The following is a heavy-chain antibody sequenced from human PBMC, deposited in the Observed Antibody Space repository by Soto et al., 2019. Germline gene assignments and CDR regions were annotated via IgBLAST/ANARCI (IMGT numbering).Heavy chain of an antibody. CDR3: ATFTGGSQSWFDP. D-gene: IGHD3-10*01. J-gene: IGHJ5*02. V-gene: IGHV1-69*06. CDR2: IIPIFGTA. Sequence: ASVKVSCKASGYIFTTYAISWVRQAPGQGLEWMGGIIPIFGTANYAQKFQGRVTITADKSTSTAYMELSSLRSEDTAVYYCATFTGGSQSWFDPWGQGTLVTVSS. CDR1: GYIFTTYA.